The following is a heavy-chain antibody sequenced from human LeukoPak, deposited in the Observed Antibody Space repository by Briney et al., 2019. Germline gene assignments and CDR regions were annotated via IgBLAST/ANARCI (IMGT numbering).Heavy chain of an antibody. CDR2: ISSSGSTI. D-gene: IGHD3-22*01. CDR1: GFTFSDYY. V-gene: IGHV3-11*01. J-gene: IGHJ4*02. CDR3: ASAHYYDSSGYSFDY. Sequence: GGSLRLSCAASGFTFSDYYMSWIRQAPGKGLEWVSYISSSGSTICYADSVKGRFTISRDNAKNSLYLQMNSLRAEDTAVYYCASAHYYDSSGYSFDYWGQGTLVTVSS.